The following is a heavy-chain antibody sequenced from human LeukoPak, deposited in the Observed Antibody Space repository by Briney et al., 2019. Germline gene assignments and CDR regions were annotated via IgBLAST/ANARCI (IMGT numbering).Heavy chain of an antibody. CDR1: GFTFDDYG. V-gene: IGHV3-20*01. D-gene: IGHD4/OR15-4a*01. J-gene: IGHJ6*02. Sequence: GGSLRLSCAASGFTFDDYGMSWVRQAPGKGLEWVSGINWNGGSTGYADSVKGRFTISRDNAKNSLYLQMNSLRAEDMALYHCARVDGLKDYYYYGMDVWGQGTTVTVSS. CDR2: INWNGGST. CDR3: ARVDGLKDYYYYGMDV.